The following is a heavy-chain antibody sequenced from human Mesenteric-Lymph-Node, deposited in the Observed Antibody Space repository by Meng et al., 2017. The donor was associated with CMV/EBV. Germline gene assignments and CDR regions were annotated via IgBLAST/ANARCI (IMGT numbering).Heavy chain of an antibody. CDR1: GFTFSSSE. CDR3: ARTRTYYYYGMDV. Sequence: GGSLRLSCAASGFTFSSSEMNWVRQAPGKGLEWVSYISSGGSIHYADSVRGRFTISRDNAKNSLYLQMNSLRAEDTAVYYCARTRTYYYYGMDVWGQGTTVTVSS. J-gene: IGHJ6*02. CDR2: ISSGGSI. D-gene: IGHD3/OR15-3a*01. V-gene: IGHV3-48*03.